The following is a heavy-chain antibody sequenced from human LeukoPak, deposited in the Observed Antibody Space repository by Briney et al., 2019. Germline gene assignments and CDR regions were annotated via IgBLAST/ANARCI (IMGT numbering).Heavy chain of an antibody. D-gene: IGHD3-3*01. CDR1: GGSISSGDYY. J-gene: IGHJ3*02. Sequence: SETLSLTCTVSGGSISSGDYYWSWIRQPPGKGLEWIGYIYYSGSTYYIPSLKSRVTISVDTSKNQFSLKLSSVTAADTAVYYCARVSRRTYYDFWSGSEDAFDIWGQGTMVTVSS. CDR2: IYYSGST. CDR3: ARVSRRTYYDFWSGSEDAFDI. V-gene: IGHV4-30-4*08.